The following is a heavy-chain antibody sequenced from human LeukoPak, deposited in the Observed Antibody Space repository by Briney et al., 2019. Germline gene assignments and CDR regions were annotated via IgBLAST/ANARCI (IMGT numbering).Heavy chain of an antibody. CDR3: ASYHHGYCSSTSCANWFDP. Sequence: SETLSLTCTVSGGSISSYYWSWIRQPPGKGLEWIGYIYYSGSTNYNPSLKSRVTISVDTSKNQFSLKLSSVTAADTAVYYCASYHHGYCSSTSCANWFDPWGQGTLVTVSS. V-gene: IGHV4-59*01. J-gene: IGHJ5*02. D-gene: IGHD2-2*01. CDR1: GGSISSYY. CDR2: IYYSGST.